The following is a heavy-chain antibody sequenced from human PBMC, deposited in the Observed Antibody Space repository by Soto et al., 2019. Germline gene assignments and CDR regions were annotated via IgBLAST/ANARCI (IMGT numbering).Heavy chain of an antibody. V-gene: IGHV4-39*07. D-gene: IGHD2-15*01. J-gene: IGHJ3*02. CDR3: ARGISGGSFYDAFDI. CDR1: GGSISSSSYY. Sequence: SETLSLTCTVSGGSISSSSYYWGWIRQPPGKGLEWIGSIYYSGSTYYNPSLKSRVTISVDTSKNQFSLKLSSVTAADTAVYYCARGISGGSFYDAFDIWGQGTMVTVS. CDR2: IYYSGST.